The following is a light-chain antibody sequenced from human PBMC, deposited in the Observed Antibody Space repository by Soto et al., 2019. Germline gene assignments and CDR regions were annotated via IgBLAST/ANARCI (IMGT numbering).Light chain of an antibody. CDR2: GAS. V-gene: IGKV3-20*01. CDR3: QQYGSSHSIT. CDR1: QSVSSSY. J-gene: IGKJ5*01. Sequence: IVLTQSPGTLSLSPGERATLSCRASQSVSSSYLAWYQQKPGQAPRLLIYGASSRATGIPDRFSGSGSGTDFTLTISRLEPEDFAVYYCQQYGSSHSITFGHGTRLEI.